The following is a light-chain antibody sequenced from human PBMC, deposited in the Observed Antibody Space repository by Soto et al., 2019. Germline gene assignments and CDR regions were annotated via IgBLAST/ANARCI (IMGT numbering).Light chain of an antibody. J-gene: IGKJ1*01. CDR1: QSVSSSY. CDR2: GAS. Sequence: DIVLTQSAGSLSLSPGERATLXCRASQSVSSSYLAWYHQKPGQAPRLLIYGASSRATGIPDRFSGSGSGTDFTLTISRLEPDDFAVYYCQHYGSSPETFGQGTKVDIK. V-gene: IGKV3-20*01. CDR3: QHYGSSPET.